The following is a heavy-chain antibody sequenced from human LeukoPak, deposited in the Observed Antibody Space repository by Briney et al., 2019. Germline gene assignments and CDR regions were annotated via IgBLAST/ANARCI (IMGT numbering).Heavy chain of an antibody. D-gene: IGHD6-13*01. CDR3: ARGRGPFGIAAAELDY. CDR2: INHSGST. CDR1: GIAFSDKA. Sequence: GSLRLSCAASGIAFSDKAMHWVRQPPGKGLEWIGEINHSGSTNYNPSLKSRVTISVDTSKNQFSLKLSSVTAADTAVYYCARGRGPFGIAAAELDYWGQGTLVTVSS. V-gene: IGHV4-34*01. J-gene: IGHJ4*02.